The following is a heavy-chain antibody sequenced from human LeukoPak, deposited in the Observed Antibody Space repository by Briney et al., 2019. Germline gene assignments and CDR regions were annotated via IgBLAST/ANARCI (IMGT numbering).Heavy chain of an antibody. D-gene: IGHD3-16*01. Sequence: SETLSLTCAVYGGSFSGYYWSWIRQPPGKGLEWIGEINHSGSTNYNPSLKSRVTISVDTSKNQFSLKLSSVTAADTAVYYCARDVLGQGNWFDPWGQGTLVTVSS. CDR3: ARDVLGQGNWFDP. J-gene: IGHJ5*02. CDR2: INHSGST. V-gene: IGHV4-34*01. CDR1: GGSFSGYY.